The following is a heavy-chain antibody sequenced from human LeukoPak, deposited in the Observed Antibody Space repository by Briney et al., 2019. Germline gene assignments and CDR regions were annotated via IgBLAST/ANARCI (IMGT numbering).Heavy chain of an antibody. CDR1: GFTFNNYC. CDR3: TRPSSSSGGYGPFL. J-gene: IGHJ4*02. D-gene: IGHD6-19*01. Sequence: GGSLRLSCAASGFTFNNYCMHWLRQAPGKGLEFVAAISSKGDYTHYANSVKGRFTISRDNPKNTLHLEMGSLRAEDMAVYYCTRPSSSSGGYGPFLWGQGTLVTVSS. CDR2: ISSKGDYT. V-gene: IGHV3-64*01.